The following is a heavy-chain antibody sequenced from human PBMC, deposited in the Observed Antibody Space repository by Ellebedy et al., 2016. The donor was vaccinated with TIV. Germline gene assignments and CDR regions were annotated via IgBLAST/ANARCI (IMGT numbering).Heavy chain of an antibody. CDR2: THHSGNS. Sequence: MPSETLSLTCAVSGGSIITNDWWSWVRQPPGKGLEWIGETHHSGNSNYNPSLKSRVTISVDKSKNQFSLRVTSVTAADTAIYYCARIFCNSTACHTFDCWGQGTLVTVSS. V-gene: IGHV4-4*02. CDR3: ARIFCNSTACHTFDC. CDR1: GGSIITNDW. D-gene: IGHD2-2*02. J-gene: IGHJ4*02.